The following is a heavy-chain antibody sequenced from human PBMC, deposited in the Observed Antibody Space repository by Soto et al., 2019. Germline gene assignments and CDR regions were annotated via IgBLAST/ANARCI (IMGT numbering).Heavy chain of an antibody. CDR1: GDSVSSNSAA. V-gene: IGHV6-1*01. Sequence: SQTLSLTCAISGDSVSSNSAAWNWIRQSPSRGLEWLGRTYYRSKWYNDYAVSVKSRITINPDTSKNQFSLQLNSVTPEDTAVYYCARALGYSSGWYRYYYYGMDVWGQGTTVTVTS. CDR2: TYYRSKWYN. D-gene: IGHD6-19*01. CDR3: ARALGYSSGWYRYYYYGMDV. J-gene: IGHJ6*02.